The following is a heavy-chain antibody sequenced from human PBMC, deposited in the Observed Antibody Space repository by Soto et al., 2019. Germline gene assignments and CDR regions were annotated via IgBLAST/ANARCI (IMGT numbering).Heavy chain of an antibody. CDR1: GYSFTTYW. CDR3: MKMIQPWRNTFHI. CDR2: IYPGDSDI. D-gene: IGHD5-18*01. V-gene: IGHV5-51*01. Sequence: PGASLKISCKSSGYSFTTYWIGCVRQIPGKGLEWMAMIYPGDSDIRYSPSFEGQVTISADKSISTAYLQWSSLKASDTAMYYCMKMIQPWRNTFHIWDEATMVTVS. J-gene: IGHJ3*02.